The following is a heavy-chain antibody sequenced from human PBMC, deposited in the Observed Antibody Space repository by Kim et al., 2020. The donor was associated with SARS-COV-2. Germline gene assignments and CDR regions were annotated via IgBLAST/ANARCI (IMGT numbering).Heavy chain of an antibody. CDR1: GGSISSYY. J-gene: IGHJ5*02. CDR3: ARKYSSGPDYNWFDP. V-gene: IGHV4-59*01. CDR2: IYYSGST. D-gene: IGHD6-19*01. Sequence: SETLSLTCTVSGGSISSYYWSWIRQPPGKGLEWIGYIYYSGSTNYNPSLKSRVTISVDTSKNQFSLKLSSVTAADTAVYYCARKYSSGPDYNWFDPWGQGTLVTVSS.